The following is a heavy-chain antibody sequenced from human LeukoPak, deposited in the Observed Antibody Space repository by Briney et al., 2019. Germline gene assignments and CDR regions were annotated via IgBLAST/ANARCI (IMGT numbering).Heavy chain of an antibody. CDR1: GGSISSSSYY. D-gene: IGHD6-19*01. CDR2: IYYSGST. CDR3: ARGHIAVAGTVSAFDI. V-gene: IGHV4-39*07. Sequence: SETLSLTCTVSGGSISSSSYYWGWIRQPPGKGLEWIGSIYYSGSTNYNPPLKSRVTISVDTSKNQFSLKLSFVTAADTAVYYCARGHIAVAGTVSAFDIWGQGTMVTVSS. J-gene: IGHJ3*02.